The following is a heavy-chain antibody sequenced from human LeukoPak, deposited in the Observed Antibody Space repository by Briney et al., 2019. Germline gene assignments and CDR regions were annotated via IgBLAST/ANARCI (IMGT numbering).Heavy chain of an antibody. CDR1: GFTFSSYS. V-gene: IGHV3-21*01. D-gene: IGHD3-3*01. CDR2: ISSSSSYI. J-gene: IGHJ4*02. Sequence: GGPLRLSCAASGFTFSSYSMNWVRQAPGKGLEWVSSISSSSSYIYYADSVKGRFTISRDNAKNSLYLQMNSLRAEDTAVYYCARDQGDFWSGYYEPNYWGQGTLVTVSS. CDR3: ARDQGDFWSGYYEPNY.